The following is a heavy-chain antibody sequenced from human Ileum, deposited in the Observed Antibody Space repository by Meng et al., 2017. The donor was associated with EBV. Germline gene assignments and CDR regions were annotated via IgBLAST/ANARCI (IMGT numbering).Heavy chain of an antibody. D-gene: IGHD6-19*01. J-gene: IGHJ4*02. CDR1: GRSSRSSTA. V-gene: IGHV4-4*02. Sequence: VRLLMPGPGQRDRCGSRSLICDVSGRSSRSSTAWSWVRQPPGKGLEWIGEIYHSGSTNYNPSLKSRVTISVDKSKNQFSLNLSSVTAADTAVYYCARVGQWLPIDYWGQGTLVTVSS. CDR2: IYHSGST. CDR3: ARVGQWLPIDY.